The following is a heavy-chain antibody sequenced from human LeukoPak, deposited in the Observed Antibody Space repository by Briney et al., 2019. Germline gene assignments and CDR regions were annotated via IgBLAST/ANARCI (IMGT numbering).Heavy chain of an antibody. D-gene: IGHD2-21*02. V-gene: IGHV3-11*04. J-gene: IGHJ4*02. Sequence: GGSLRLSCAASGFTFSDYYMSWIRQAPGKGLEWVSYISSSGSTIYYADSVKGRFTISRDNAKNSLYLQMNSLRDADTALYYCVRAGGDYPFDYWGQGTLVTVSS. CDR2: ISSSGSTI. CDR1: GFTFSDYY. CDR3: VRAGGDYPFDY.